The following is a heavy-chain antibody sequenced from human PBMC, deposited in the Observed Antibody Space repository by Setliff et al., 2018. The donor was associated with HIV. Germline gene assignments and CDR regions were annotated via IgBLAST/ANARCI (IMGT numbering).Heavy chain of an antibody. V-gene: IGHV1-18*04. Sequence: ASVKVSCKASGYTFTAYGITWVRQAPGQGLEWMGWTSAYSGDTKYAQKIQGRVNMTRDTSTDTAYVELRSLRFDDTALYYCVKGYYYDKTGYGTFDIWGQGTVVTVSS. CDR1: GYTFTAYG. CDR2: TSAYSGDT. J-gene: IGHJ3*02. CDR3: VKGYYYDKTGYGTFDI. D-gene: IGHD3-22*01.